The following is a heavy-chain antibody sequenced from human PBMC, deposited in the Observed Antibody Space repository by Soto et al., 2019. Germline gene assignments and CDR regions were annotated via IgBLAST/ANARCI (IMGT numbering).Heavy chain of an antibody. D-gene: IGHD4-17*01. J-gene: IGHJ6*02. CDR1: GGSISDDDYY. Sequence: TLSLTCTVSGGSISDDDYYWNWIRQSPGKGLEWIGHIYYNGNTYYNPSLKSRLTMSLDTSQNQFSLHLTSVIAADSALYFCARATTVTSSFFFYGLDIWGQGTTVTVSS. CDR3: ARATTVTSSFFFYGLDI. V-gene: IGHV4-30-4*01. CDR2: IYYNGNT.